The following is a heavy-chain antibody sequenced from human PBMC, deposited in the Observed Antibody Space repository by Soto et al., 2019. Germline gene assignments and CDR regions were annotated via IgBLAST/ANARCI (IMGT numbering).Heavy chain of an antibody. CDR1: GGSISSGDYY. Sequence: QVQLQESGPGLVKPSQTLSLTCTVSGGSISSGDYYWSWLRQPPGKGLEWIGYIYYSGSTYYNPSLKSRVTIAVDTYKNQFSLKLSSVTAADTAVYYCARGADYDFWSGAQPPNCFDPWGQGTLVTVSS. CDR2: IYYSGST. V-gene: IGHV4-30-4*01. CDR3: ARGADYDFWSGAQPPNCFDP. J-gene: IGHJ5*02. D-gene: IGHD3-3*01.